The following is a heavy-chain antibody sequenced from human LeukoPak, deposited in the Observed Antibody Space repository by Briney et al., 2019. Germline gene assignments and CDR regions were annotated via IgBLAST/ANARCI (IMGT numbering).Heavy chain of an antibody. J-gene: IGHJ4*02. CDR3: AIWGPSRGYSYGCLDY. V-gene: IGHV1-18*01. CDR2: ISAYNGNT. D-gene: IGHD5-18*01. CDR1: GYTFTSYD. Sequence: ASVKVSCKASGYTFTSYDISWVRQAPGQGLEWMGWISAYNGNTNYAQKLQGRVTMTTDTSTSTAYMELRSLRSDDTAVYYCAIWGPSRGYSYGCLDYWGQGTLVTVSS.